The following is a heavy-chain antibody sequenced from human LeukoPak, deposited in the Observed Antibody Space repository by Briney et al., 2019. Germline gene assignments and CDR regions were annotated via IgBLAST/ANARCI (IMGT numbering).Heavy chain of an antibody. CDR3: AKVHLSTWVLLGY. CDR2: ISYDGSNK. Sequence: GGSLRLSCAASGFTFSSYGMHWVRQAPGKGLEWVAVISYDGSNKYYADSVKGRFTISRDNSKNTLYPQMNSLRAEDTAVYYCAKVHLSTWVLLGYWGQGTLVTVSS. CDR1: GFTFSSYG. D-gene: IGHD2-21*01. J-gene: IGHJ4*02. V-gene: IGHV3-30*18.